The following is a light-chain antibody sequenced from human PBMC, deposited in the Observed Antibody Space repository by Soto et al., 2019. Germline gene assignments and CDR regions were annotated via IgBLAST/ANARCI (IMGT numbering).Light chain of an antibody. V-gene: IGKV3-11*01. J-gene: IGKJ5*01. CDR1: QSVSSY. CDR3: QQRSNWPPIT. Sequence: EIVLTQSPVTLSLSPGERATLSCRASQSVSSYLAWYQQKPGQAPRLLIYYASNSATGIPARFSGSGSGTDFTLTIDNLEPEDFAVYYCQQRSNWPPITFGQGTRLEIK. CDR2: YAS.